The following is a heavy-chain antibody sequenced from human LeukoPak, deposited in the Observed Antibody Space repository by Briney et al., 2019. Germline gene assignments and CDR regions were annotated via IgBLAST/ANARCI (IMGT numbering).Heavy chain of an antibody. CDR1: GYTFTSYY. J-gene: IGHJ5*02. CDR3: ARTNCSGGSCYNWFDP. V-gene: IGHV1-46*01. CDR2: INPSGGST. Sequence: VASVTVSCKASGYTFTSYYMHWVRQAPGQGLEWMGIINPSGGSTSYAQKFQGRVTMTRDTSTSTVYMELSSLRSEDTAVYYCARTNCSGGSCYNWFDPWGQGTLVTVSS. D-gene: IGHD2-15*01.